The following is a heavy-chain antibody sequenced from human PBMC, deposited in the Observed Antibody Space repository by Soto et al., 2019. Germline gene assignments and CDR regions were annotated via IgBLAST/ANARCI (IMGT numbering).Heavy chain of an antibody. D-gene: IGHD6-13*01. V-gene: IGHV3-30*03. J-gene: IGHJ5*02. CDR1: GFTFSSYG. CDR2: IVYDGSNK. CDR3: ATETYSSSREYNWFDP. Sequence: GGSLRLSCAASGFTFSSYGMHWVRQAPGKGLEWVAVIVYDGSNKYYADSVKGRFTISRDNSKNTLYLQMNSLRAEDTAVYYCATETYSSSREYNWFDPWGQGTLVTVSS.